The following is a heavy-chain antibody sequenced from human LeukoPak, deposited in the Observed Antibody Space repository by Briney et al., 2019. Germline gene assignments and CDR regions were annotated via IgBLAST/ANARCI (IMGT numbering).Heavy chain of an antibody. CDR1: GYSFTSYW. CDR3: ARRNSSGYYLDFDY. Sequence: GESLKISCKASGYSFTSYWIGWVRQMPGKGLEWMGIIYPGDSDTRYSPSFQGQVTISADKSISTAYLQWSSLKASDTAMYYCARRNSSGYYLDFDYWDQGTLVNVSS. V-gene: IGHV5-51*01. D-gene: IGHD3-22*01. CDR2: IYPGDSDT. J-gene: IGHJ4*02.